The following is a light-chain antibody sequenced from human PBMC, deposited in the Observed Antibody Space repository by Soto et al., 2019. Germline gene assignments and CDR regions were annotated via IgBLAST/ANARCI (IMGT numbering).Light chain of an antibody. V-gene: IGKV3-20*01. CDR3: QQYGNSRT. CDR2: DAS. J-gene: IGKJ1*01. CDR1: QSVSSSY. Sequence: EIVLTQSPGTLSLSPGERATLSCRSSQSVSSSYLAWYQQTPGQAPRLLIYDASNRATGIPDRFSGSGSGTDFTLTISSLESEDFAVYYCQQYGNSRTFGQGTKVEIK.